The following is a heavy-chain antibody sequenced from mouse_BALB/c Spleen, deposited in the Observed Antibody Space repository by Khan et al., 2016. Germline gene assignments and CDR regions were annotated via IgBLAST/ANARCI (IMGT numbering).Heavy chain of an antibody. J-gene: IGHJ3*01. CDR2: IDPENGDT. V-gene: IGHV14-4*02. Sequence: VQLQQSGAELVRSGASVKLSCTASGFNIKDYYMHWVKQRPEQGLEWIGWIDPENGDTEYAPKFQGKATMTADTSYNTAYLQLSSLTSEDTAVYYWNVRLAYWGQGTLVTVSA. CDR1: GFNIKDYY. CDR3: NVRLAY.